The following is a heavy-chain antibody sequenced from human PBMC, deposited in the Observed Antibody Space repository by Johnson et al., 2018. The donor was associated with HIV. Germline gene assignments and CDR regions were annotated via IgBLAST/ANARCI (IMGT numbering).Heavy chain of an antibody. Sequence: QMQLVESGGGVVQPGRSLRLSCAASGFTFSSYAMHWVRQAPGKGLEWVAVISYDGSNKYYADSVKGRFTISRDNSKNTLYLQMGSLRAEDMAVYYCARNRGDSPPDAFDIWGQGTMVTVSS. D-gene: IGHD3-10*01. V-gene: IGHV3-30*14. CDR3: ARNRGDSPPDAFDI. CDR1: GFTFSSYA. J-gene: IGHJ3*02. CDR2: ISYDGSNK.